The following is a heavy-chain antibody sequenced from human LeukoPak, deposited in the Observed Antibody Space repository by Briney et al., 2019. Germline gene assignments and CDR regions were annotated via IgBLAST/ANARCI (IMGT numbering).Heavy chain of an antibody. CDR2: IYYSGST. D-gene: IGHD2-2*01. CDR1: GGSISSSSYY. Sequence: PSETLSLTCTVSGGSISSSSYYWGWIRQPPGKGLEWIGSIYYSGSTYYNPSPKSRVTISVDTSKNQFSLKLSSVTAADTAVYYCARISTRGYYYYMDVWGKGTTVTVSS. J-gene: IGHJ6*03. V-gene: IGHV4-39*01. CDR3: ARISTRGYYYYMDV.